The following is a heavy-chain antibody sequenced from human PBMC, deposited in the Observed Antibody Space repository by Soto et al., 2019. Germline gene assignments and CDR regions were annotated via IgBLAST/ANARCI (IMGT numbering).Heavy chain of an antibody. CDR3: DPDPLYDAFDI. Sequence: GGSLRLSCAASGFTFSSYGMHWVRQAPGKGLEWVAVISYDGSNKYYADSVKGRFTISRDNSKNTLYLQMNSLRAEDTAVYYCDPDPLYDAFDIWGQGTMVT. J-gene: IGHJ3*02. V-gene: IGHV3-30*03. CDR2: ISYDGSNK. CDR1: GFTFSSYG.